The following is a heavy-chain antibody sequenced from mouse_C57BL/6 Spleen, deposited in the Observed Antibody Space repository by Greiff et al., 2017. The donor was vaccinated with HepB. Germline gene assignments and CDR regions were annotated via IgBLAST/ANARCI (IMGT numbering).Heavy chain of an antibody. Sequence: VKLMESGAELVRPGASVKLSCKASGYTFTDYYINWVKQRPGQGLEWIARIYPGSGNTYYNEKFKGKATLTAEKSSSTAYMQLSSLTSEDSAVYFCARGDLVYFDYWGQGTTLTVSS. V-gene: IGHV1-76*01. J-gene: IGHJ2*01. CDR3: ARGDLVYFDY. CDR1: GYTFTDYY. D-gene: IGHD2-2*01. CDR2: IYPGSGNT.